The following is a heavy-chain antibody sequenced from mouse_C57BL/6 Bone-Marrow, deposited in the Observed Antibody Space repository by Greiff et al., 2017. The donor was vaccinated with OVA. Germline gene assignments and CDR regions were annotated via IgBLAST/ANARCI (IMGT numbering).Heavy chain of an antibody. V-gene: IGHV6-3*01. D-gene: IGHD2-3*01. CDR1: GFTFSNYW. J-gene: IGHJ2*01. Sequence: EVQVVESGGGLVQPGGSMKLSCVASGFTFSNYWMNWVRQSPEKGLEWVAQIRLKSDNYATHYAESVKGRFTISRDDSKSSVYLQMNNLRAEDTGIYYCTGWLLREYDDCGQGTTLTVSS. CDR3: TGWLLREYDD. CDR2: IRLKSDNYAT.